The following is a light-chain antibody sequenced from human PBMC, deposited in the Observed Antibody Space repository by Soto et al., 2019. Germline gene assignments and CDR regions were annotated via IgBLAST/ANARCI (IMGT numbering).Light chain of an antibody. CDR1: SSNIGAPYD. CDR3: QSYDSSLSASV. Sequence: QSVLTQPPSVSGAPGQRVTISCTGSSSNIGAPYDVHWYQQLPGTAPKLLIYVNSNRPSGVPDRFSGSKSGTSASLAITGLQAEDEADYYCQSYDSSLSASVFGGGTQLTVL. J-gene: IGLJ2*01. V-gene: IGLV1-40*01. CDR2: VNS.